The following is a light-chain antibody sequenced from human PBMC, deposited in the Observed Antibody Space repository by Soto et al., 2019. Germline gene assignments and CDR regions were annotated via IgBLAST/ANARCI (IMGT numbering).Light chain of an antibody. CDR1: SGDIGGYNY. CDR2: DVN. Sequence: QSVLTQPRSVAGSPGQSLTISCTGTSGDIGGYNYVSWYQHHPGKAPKLLIYDVNKRPSRVPDRLSGSKSGNTASLTISGLQAEDEADYYCCSYAGNYTLVFGGGTQLTVL. CDR3: CSYAGNYTLV. J-gene: IGLJ2*01. V-gene: IGLV2-11*01.